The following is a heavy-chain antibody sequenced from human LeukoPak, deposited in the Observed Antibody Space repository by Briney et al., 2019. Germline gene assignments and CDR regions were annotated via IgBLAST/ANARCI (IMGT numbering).Heavy chain of an antibody. CDR1: GFTFSSYA. D-gene: IGHD3-3*01. V-gene: IGHV3-30*01. J-gene: IGHJ4*02. CDR2: ISYDGSNK. Sequence: GGSLRLSCAASGFTFSSYAMHWVRQAPGKGLEWVAIISYDGSNKYYADSVKGRFTISTDNSKNTLYLQMNSLRAEDTAVYYCARDGNEHLYDFWSGYYRHFDYWGQGTLVTVSS. CDR3: ARDGNEHLYDFWSGYYRHFDY.